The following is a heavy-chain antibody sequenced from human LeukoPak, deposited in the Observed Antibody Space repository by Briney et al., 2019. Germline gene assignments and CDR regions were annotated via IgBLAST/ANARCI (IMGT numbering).Heavy chain of an antibody. V-gene: IGHV4-39*07. Sequence: PSETLCLTCTVSGVSISSGGYYWSWIRQPPGKGLEWIGEINHSGSTNYNPSLKSRVTISVDTSKNQVSLKLSSVTAADTAVYYCARGRVIYGMDVWGQGTTVTVSS. CDR2: INHSGST. J-gene: IGHJ6*02. CDR1: GVSISSGGYY. CDR3: ARGRVIYGMDV.